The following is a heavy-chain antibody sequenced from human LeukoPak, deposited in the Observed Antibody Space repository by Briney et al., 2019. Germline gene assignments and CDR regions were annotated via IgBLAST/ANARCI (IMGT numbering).Heavy chain of an antibody. Sequence: GGSLRLSCAASGFTFSSYWMSWVRQAPGKGLEWVANIKQDGSEKYYVDSVKGRFTISRDNAKNSLYLQMNSLRAEDTAVYYCAKDIAQGYTFGSIEQDYWGQGTLVTVSS. CDR2: IKQDGSEK. CDR1: GFTFSSYW. V-gene: IGHV3-7*03. J-gene: IGHJ4*02. D-gene: IGHD5-18*01. CDR3: AKDIAQGYTFGSIEQDY.